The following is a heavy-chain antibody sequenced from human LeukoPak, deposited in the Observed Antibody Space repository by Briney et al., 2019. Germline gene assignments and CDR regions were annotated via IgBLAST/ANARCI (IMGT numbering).Heavy chain of an antibody. J-gene: IGHJ5*02. V-gene: IGHV4-61*02. CDR1: GGSISSGSYY. Sequence: SKTLSLTCTVSGGSISSGSYYWSWIRQPAGKGLEWIGRIYTSGSTNYNPSLKSRVTISVDTSKNQFSLKLSSVTAADTAVYYCARVSTRGRTTVATRGFDPWGQGTLVTVSS. CDR2: IYTSGST. CDR3: ARVSTRGRTTVATRGFDP. D-gene: IGHD4-23*01.